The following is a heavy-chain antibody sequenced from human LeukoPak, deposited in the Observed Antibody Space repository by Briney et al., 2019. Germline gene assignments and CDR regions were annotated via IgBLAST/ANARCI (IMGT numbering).Heavy chain of an antibody. J-gene: IGHJ4*02. CDR2: IIPIFGTT. D-gene: IGHD3-22*01. Sequence: SVKVSCKASGGTFSSYAISWVRQAPGQGLEWMGRIIPIFGTTNYAQKFQGRVTITTDESTGTAYMELSSLRAEDTAVYYCAKIGTPWSVVVARSYWGQGTLVTVSS. V-gene: IGHV1-69*05. CDR3: AKIGTPWSVVVARSY. CDR1: GGTFSSYA.